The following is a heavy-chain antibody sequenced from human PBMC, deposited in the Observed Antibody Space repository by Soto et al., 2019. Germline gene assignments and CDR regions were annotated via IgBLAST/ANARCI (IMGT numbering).Heavy chain of an antibody. Sequence: PGGSLRLSCAASGFTVGSNYMSWVRQAPGKGLEWVSVIYSEGTPYYADSVKGRFTISRENSNNTLYLHMNNLRAEDTAVYYCARSTYYDILNGSYYYYAMDVWGQGTTVTVYS. CDR1: GFTVGSNY. J-gene: IGHJ6*02. CDR3: ARSTYYDILNGSYYYYAMDV. V-gene: IGHV3-53*01. D-gene: IGHD3-9*01. CDR2: IYSEGTP.